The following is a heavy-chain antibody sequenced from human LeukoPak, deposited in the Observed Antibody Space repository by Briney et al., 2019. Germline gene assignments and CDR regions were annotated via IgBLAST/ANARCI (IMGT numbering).Heavy chain of an antibody. CDR3: ARESPYGSGSYSDY. Sequence: ASVKVSCKASGYTFTSYYMHRVRQAPGQGLEWMGWISAYNGNTNYAQKLQGRVTMTTDTSTSTAYMELRSLRSDDTAVCYCARESPYGSGSYSDYWGQGTLVTVSS. CDR1: GYTFTSYY. CDR2: ISAYNGNT. J-gene: IGHJ4*02. V-gene: IGHV1-18*04. D-gene: IGHD3-10*01.